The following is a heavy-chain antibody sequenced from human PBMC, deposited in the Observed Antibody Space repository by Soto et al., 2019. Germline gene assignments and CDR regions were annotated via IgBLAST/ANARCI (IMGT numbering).Heavy chain of an antibody. CDR3: ARTSLYSSSANYYYYMDV. D-gene: IGHD6-6*01. CDR2: MNPNSGNT. J-gene: IGHJ6*03. CDR1: GYTFTSYD. Sequence: ASVKVSCKASGYTFTSYDINWVQQATGQGLERMGWMNPNSGNTGYAQKFQGRVTMTRNTSISTAYMELSSLRSEDTAVYYCARTSLYSSSANYYYYMDVWGKGTTVTVPS. V-gene: IGHV1-8*01.